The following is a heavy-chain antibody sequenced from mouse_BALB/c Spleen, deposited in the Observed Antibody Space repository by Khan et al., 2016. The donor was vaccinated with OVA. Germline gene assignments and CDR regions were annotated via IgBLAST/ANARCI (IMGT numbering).Heavy chain of an antibody. V-gene: IGHV1-7*01. J-gene: IGHJ4*01. CDR1: GYTFTSYW. CDR2: INPSTGYT. Sequence: QVQLKQSGAELAKPGASVKMSCKASGYTFTSYWMHWVKQRPGQGLEWIGYINPSTGYTEYNQKFKDKDTLTADKSSSTAYMQLSSLTSEDSAVYYCARCRVWLKAMDYWGQGTSVTVSS. CDR3: ARCRVWLKAMDY. D-gene: IGHD2-2*01.